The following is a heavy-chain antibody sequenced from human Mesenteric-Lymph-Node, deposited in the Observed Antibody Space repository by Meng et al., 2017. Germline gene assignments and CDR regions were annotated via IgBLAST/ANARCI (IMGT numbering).Heavy chain of an antibody. CDR2: IYVGGSP. Sequence: EVQLVESGGGLVQPGGSLRLSCAASGFTVSSNYMSWVRQAPGKGLEWVSVIYVGGSPYYADSVRGRFTTSRDISKNTLSLQMNSLTAEDSAVYYCARDIRAEGDAYIDDWGQGTLVTVSS. CDR1: GFTVSSNY. CDR3: ARDIRAEGDAYIDD. J-gene: IGHJ4*02. V-gene: IGHV3-66*01. D-gene: IGHD3-10*01.